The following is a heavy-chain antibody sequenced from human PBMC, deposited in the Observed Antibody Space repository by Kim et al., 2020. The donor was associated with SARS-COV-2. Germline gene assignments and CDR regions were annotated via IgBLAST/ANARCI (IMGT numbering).Heavy chain of an antibody. J-gene: IGHJ4*02. Sequence: GGSLRLSCAASGFTFSSYGMHWVRQAPGKGLEWVAVIWYDGSNKYYADSVKGRFTISRDNSKNTLYLQMNSLRAEDTAVYYCARPRSPYGSGYYPVFDYWGQGTLVTVSS. V-gene: IGHV3-33*08. CDR3: ARPRSPYGSGYYPVFDY. CDR1: GFTFSSYG. D-gene: IGHD3-22*01. CDR2: IWYDGSNK.